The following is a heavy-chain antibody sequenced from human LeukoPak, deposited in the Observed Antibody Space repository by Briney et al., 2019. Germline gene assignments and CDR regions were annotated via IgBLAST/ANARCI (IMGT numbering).Heavy chain of an antibody. CDR3: ARENGDYANYYYYCGMDV. D-gene: IGHD4-17*01. CDR2: IYYSGST. V-gene: IGHV4-59*12. CDR1: GGSISSYY. J-gene: IGHJ6*02. Sequence: SETLSLTCTVSGGSISSYYWSWIRQPPGKGLEWIGYIYYSGSTNYNPSLKSRVTISVDTSKNQFSLKLSSVTAADTAVYYCARENGDYANYYYYCGMDVWGQGTTVTVSS.